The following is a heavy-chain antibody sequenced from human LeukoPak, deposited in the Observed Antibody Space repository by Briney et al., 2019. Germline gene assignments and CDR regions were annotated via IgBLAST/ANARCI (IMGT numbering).Heavy chain of an antibody. CDR1: GFTFSSYW. CDR2: INSGGSST. Sequence: GGSLRLSCAASGFTFSSYWMHWGRQAPGKGLVWVSRINSGGSSTTYGDSVKGRFTISRDNTKNTLYLQMNSLRTEDTAVYYCARDKPSDYWGQGTLVTVSS. CDR3: ARDKPSDY. J-gene: IGHJ4*02. V-gene: IGHV3-74*01.